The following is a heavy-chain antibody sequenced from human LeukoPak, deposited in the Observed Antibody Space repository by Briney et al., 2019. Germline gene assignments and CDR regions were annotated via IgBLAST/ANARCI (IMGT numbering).Heavy chain of an antibody. CDR3: ARHLRYYYDSSGHGLDY. D-gene: IGHD3-22*01. CDR2: IYPGDSDT. V-gene: IGHV5-51*01. CDR1: GYSFTSYW. J-gene: IGHJ4*02. Sequence: GESLKISCKGSGYSFTSYWIGWVRQMPGKGLEWMGIIYPGDSDTSYSPSFQGQVTISADKSISTAYLQWGSLKASDTAMYYCARHLRYYYDSSGHGLDYWGQGTLVTVPS.